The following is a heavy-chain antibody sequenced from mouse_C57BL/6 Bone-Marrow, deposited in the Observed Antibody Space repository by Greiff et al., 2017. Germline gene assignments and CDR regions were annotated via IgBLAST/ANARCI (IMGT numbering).Heavy chain of an antibody. CDR3: TPLAWLAY. CDR2: IDPENGDT. V-gene: IGHV14-4*01. J-gene: IGHJ3*01. CDR1: GFNIKDDY. Sequence: EVKLMESGAELVRPGASVKLSCTASGFNIKDDYMHWVKQRPEQGLEWIGWIDPENGDTEYASKFQGKATITADTSSNTAYLQLSSLTSEDTAVYYCTPLAWLAYWGQGTLVTVSA.